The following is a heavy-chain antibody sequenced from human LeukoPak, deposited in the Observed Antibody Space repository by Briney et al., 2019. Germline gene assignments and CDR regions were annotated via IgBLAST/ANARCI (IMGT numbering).Heavy chain of an antibody. CDR3: AREEKGGSSWLNDAFDI. J-gene: IGHJ3*02. CDR1: GGTFNSYA. Sequence: GASVKVSCKASGGTFNSYAISWVRQAPGQGLEWMGRIIPILGIANYAQKFQGRVTITADKSTSTAYMELSSLRSEDTAVYYCAREEKGGSSWLNDAFDIWGQGTMVTVSS. V-gene: IGHV1-69*04. D-gene: IGHD6-13*01. CDR2: IIPILGIA.